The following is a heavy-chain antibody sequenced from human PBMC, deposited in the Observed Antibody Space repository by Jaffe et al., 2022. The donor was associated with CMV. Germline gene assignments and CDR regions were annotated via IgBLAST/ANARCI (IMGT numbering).Heavy chain of an antibody. CDR1: GYTFTGYY. J-gene: IGHJ4*02. Sequence: QVQLVQSGAEVKKPGASVKVSCKASGYTFTGYYMHWVRQAPGQGLEWMGWINPNSGGTNYAQKFQGRVTMTRDTSISTAYMELSRLRSDDTAVYYCARLLAVVAATPVNRDPRGFDYWGQGTLVTVSS. CDR3: ARLLAVVAATPVNRDPRGFDY. D-gene: IGHD2-15*01. V-gene: IGHV1-2*02. CDR2: INPNSGGT.